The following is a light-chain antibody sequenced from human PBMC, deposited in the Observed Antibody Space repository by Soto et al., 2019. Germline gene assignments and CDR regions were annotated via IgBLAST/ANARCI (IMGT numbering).Light chain of an antibody. CDR1: QSISSY. V-gene: IGKV1-39*01. CDR3: QQEGFT. Sequence: DIQMTQSPSSLSASVGDRVTITCRASQSISSYLNWYQQKPGKAPKLLIYAASSLQSGVPSRFSGSGSGTDFTLTISSLQPEDFATYYCQQEGFTFGPGTKGDIK. CDR2: AAS. J-gene: IGKJ3*01.